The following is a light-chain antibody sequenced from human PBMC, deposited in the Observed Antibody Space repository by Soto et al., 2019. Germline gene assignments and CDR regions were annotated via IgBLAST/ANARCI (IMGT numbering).Light chain of an antibody. CDR1: QPISSW. Sequence: DIQMTQSPSTVSASVGDRVTITCRASQPISSWLAWFRQRPGKAPELLIYAASTLHSGAPSRFSGSGSGTDFALTISGLQPEDFAPYYCRQASSFPHTFGQGTRVDIK. J-gene: IGKJ2*01. V-gene: IGKV1-12*01. CDR2: AAS. CDR3: RQASSFPHT.